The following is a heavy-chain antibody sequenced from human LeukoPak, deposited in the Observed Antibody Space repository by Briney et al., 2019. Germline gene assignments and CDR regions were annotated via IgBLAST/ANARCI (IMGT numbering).Heavy chain of an antibody. Sequence: TGGSLRLSCAASGFTFSSYAISWVRQAPGKGQEWVSAISGSGGSTYYADSVKGRFTISRDNCKNTLYLQMNSLRAEDTAVYYCAKEIQTRDWYFDLWGRGTLVTVSS. J-gene: IGHJ2*01. V-gene: IGHV3-23*01. CDR1: GFTFSSYA. CDR3: AKEIQTRDWYFDL. CDR2: ISGSGGST. D-gene: IGHD1/OR15-1a*01.